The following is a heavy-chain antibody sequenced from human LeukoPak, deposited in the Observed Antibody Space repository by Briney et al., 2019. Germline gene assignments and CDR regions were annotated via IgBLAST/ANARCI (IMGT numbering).Heavy chain of an antibody. V-gene: IGHV4-4*07. CDR1: GGSISSYD. J-gene: IGHJ2*01. Sequence: SETLSLTCTVSGGSISSYDWSWIRQPAGKGLEWIGRTYTSGSTNYNPSLKSRVTMSVDMSKNQFSLMLSSMIAADTAVYYCARVSSSWYQDWYFDLWGRGTLVTVPS. CDR3: ARVSSSWYQDWYFDL. D-gene: IGHD6-13*01. CDR2: TYTSGST.